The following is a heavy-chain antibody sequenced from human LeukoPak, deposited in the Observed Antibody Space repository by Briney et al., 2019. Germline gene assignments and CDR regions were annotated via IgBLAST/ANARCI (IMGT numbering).Heavy chain of an antibody. D-gene: IGHD1-26*01. Sequence: SVKVSCKASGGTFSSYTISWVRQAPGQRLEWMVRIIPILGIANYAQKFQGRVTITADKSTSTAYMELSSLRSEDTAVYYCARDRVSGNPYSFDYWGQGTLVTVSS. CDR2: IIPILGIA. V-gene: IGHV1-69*04. CDR3: ARDRVSGNPYSFDY. CDR1: GGTFSSYT. J-gene: IGHJ4*02.